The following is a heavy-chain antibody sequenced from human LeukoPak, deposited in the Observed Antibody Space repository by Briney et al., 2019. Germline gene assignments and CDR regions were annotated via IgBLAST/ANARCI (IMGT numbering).Heavy chain of an antibody. CDR2: INPNTGDT. V-gene: IGHV1-2*06. J-gene: IGHJ5*02. D-gene: IGHD3-16*01. CDR1: GYTFTGYY. CDR3: ARGLVGGICSAAS. Sequence: ASVTVSFKASGYTFTGYYVHWVLQGPGQGLEWMGRINPNTGDTIYGQRFQGRVTMTRDTSISAAYMKLSSLRSDDTAVYFLARGLVGGICSAASWGQGSLVTVSS.